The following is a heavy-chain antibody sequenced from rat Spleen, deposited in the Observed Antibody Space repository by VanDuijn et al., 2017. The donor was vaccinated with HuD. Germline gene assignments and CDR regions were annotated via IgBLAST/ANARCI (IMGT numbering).Heavy chain of an antibody. V-gene: IGHV5-46*01. J-gene: IGHJ2*01. Sequence: EVQLVESGGGLVQPGRSLKLSCAASGFTFSSFPMAWVRQAPKKGLEWVASITNSGGSTYYPDSVKGRFTISRDNAQNTLYLQMDSLRSEDTATYYCARREYGGFFGYFDYWGQGVMVTVSS. CDR3: ARREYGGFFGYFDY. D-gene: IGHD1-11*01. CDR2: ITNSGGST. CDR1: GFTFSSFP.